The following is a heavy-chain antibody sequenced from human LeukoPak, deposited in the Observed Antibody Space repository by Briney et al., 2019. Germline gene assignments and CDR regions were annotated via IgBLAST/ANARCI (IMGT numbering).Heavy chain of an antibody. CDR2: VYYTGGT. V-gene: IGHV4-39*07. Sequence: SETLSLTCSVSGDSITSSSYYWAWIRQPPEKGLEWIGSVYYTGGTNYSPSLKSRVTMSVDTSKNQFSLKLSSVTAADTAVYYCARVVPAAIGGYYFDYWGQGTLVTVSS. CDR3: ARVVPAAIGGYYFDY. D-gene: IGHD2-2*02. J-gene: IGHJ4*02. CDR1: GDSITSSSYY.